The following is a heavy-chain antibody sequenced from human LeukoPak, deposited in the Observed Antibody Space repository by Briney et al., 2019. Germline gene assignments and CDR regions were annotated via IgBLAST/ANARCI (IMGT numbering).Heavy chain of an antibody. CDR2: IYPGDSDT. CDR1: GYSFTSYW. CDR3: ARSFHPSIWFGELSDYYYYGMDV. D-gene: IGHD3-10*01. Sequence: GESLKISCKGSGYSFTSYWIGWVRQMPGKGLEWMGIIYPGDSDTRYSPSFQGQVTISADKSISTAYLQWSSLKASDTAMYYCARSFHPSIWFGELSDYYYYGMDVWGQGTTVTVSS. J-gene: IGHJ6*02. V-gene: IGHV5-51*01.